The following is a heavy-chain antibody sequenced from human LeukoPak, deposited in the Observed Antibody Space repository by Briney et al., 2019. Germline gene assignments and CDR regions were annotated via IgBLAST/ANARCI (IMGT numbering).Heavy chain of an antibody. CDR2: VTSDGRWT. CDR3: AKGTSWFGED. CDR1: GFTFSTYA. V-gene: IGHV3-23*01. Sequence: PGVSLRLSCAASGFTFSTYAMTWVGQAPGKGLEWVAAVTSDGRWTNYADSVKGRFTVSRDNSKDTLFMQMSSLRAEDTAVYYCAKGTSWFGEDWGLGTLVTVSS. J-gene: IGHJ4*02. D-gene: IGHD3-10*01.